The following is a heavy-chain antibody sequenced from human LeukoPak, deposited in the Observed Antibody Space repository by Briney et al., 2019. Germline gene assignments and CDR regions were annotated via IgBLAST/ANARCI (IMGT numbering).Heavy chain of an antibody. Sequence: GGSLRLSCAASGFTFSSYWMSWVRQAPGKGLEWVANIKKDGSEKYYVDSVKGRFTISRDNAKTSLYLQMNSLRAEDKALYYCTKDRLSGYSGGIIDYWGQGTLVTVSS. CDR2: IKKDGSEK. J-gene: IGHJ4*02. V-gene: IGHV3-7*03. CDR1: GFTFSSYW. D-gene: IGHD5-12*01. CDR3: TKDRLSGYSGGIIDY.